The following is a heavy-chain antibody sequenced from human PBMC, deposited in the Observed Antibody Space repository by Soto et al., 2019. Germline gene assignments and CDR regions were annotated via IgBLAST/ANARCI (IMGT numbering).Heavy chain of an antibody. D-gene: IGHD2-2*01. Sequence: GESLKISCKGSGYSFTSYWIGWVRQMPGKGLEWMGIIYPGDSDTRYSPSFQGQVTISADKSISTAYLQWSSLKASDTAMYYCARQGCSSTSCALGIYYGMDVWGQGTTVTVSS. CDR3: ARQGCSSTSCALGIYYGMDV. CDR1: GYSFTSYW. J-gene: IGHJ6*02. CDR2: IYPGDSDT. V-gene: IGHV5-51*01.